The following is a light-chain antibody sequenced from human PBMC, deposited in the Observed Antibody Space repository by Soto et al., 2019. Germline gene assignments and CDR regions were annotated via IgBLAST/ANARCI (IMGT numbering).Light chain of an antibody. CDR3: QQYGSSPCT. CDR1: QSVSSDY. J-gene: IGKJ1*01. Sequence: EIVLTQSPGTLSLSPGERATLSCRASQSVSSDYLAWYQQKSGRTPRLLIYIASSRAPGIPDRFSGRGSGTHFTLTISRVEPEDFAVYYCQQYGSSPCTFGQGTKVEI. CDR2: IAS. V-gene: IGKV3-20*01.